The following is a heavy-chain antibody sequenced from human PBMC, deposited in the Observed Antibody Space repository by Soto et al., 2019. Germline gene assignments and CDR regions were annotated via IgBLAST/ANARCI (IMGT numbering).Heavy chain of an antibody. CDR1: GFTFSSYG. J-gene: IGHJ6*03. D-gene: IGHD4-17*01. CDR3: ARPDNYGDYGALYYMDV. CDR2: ISYDGSNK. Sequence: QVQLVESGGGVVQPGRSLRLSCAASGFTFSSYGMHWVRQAPGKGLEWVAVISYDGSNKYYADSVKGRFTISRDNSKNTLYLQMNSLRAEDTAVYYCARPDNYGDYGALYYMDVWGKGTTVTVSS. V-gene: IGHV3-30*03.